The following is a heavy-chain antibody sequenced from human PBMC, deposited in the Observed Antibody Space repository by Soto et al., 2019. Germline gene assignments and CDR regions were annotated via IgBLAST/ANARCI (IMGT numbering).Heavy chain of an antibody. CDR2: ISCSGGST. CDR1: GFTFSSYA. CDR3: PKDRPVLLWFLDV. J-gene: IGHJ6*02. V-gene: IGHV3-23*01. Sequence: PGGSLRLSCAASGFTFSSYALSRGRQAPGKGLEWVSAISCSGGSTYYADSVKGRFTIARDNSKNTLYLQMNSLRAEDTAVYYCPKDRPVLLWFLDVWAQGTKVTV. D-gene: IGHD3-10*01.